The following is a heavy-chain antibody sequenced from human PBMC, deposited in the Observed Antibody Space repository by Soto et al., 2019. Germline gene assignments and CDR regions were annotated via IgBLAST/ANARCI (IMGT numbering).Heavy chain of an antibody. CDR1: GYTFXSYA. Sequence: SVKVSCKASGYTFXSYAMNWLRQAPGQGLEWMGWINTNTGNPTYAQGFTGRFVFSLDTSVSTAYLQICSLKAEDTAVYYCARSNYDFWSGYYTWFDPWGQGTLVTVSS. CDR3: ARSNYDFWSGYYTWFDP. J-gene: IGHJ5*02. D-gene: IGHD3-3*01. CDR2: INTNTGNP. V-gene: IGHV7-4-1*01.